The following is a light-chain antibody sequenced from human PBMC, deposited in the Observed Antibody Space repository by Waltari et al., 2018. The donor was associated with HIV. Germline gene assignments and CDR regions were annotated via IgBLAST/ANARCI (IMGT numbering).Light chain of an antibody. CDR2: EVY. Sequence: QSALTQPASVSGSPGQSITISCTGSSSDVGSYNLVSWYQHHPGKAPKLMIYEVYHRPSGVSNRVSGSKSGDTAFLTISGLQAEDEAAYYCCSYAGSRTHWVFGGGTKLTVL. J-gene: IGLJ3*02. CDR1: SSDVGSYNL. V-gene: IGLV2-23*02. CDR3: CSYAGSRTHWV.